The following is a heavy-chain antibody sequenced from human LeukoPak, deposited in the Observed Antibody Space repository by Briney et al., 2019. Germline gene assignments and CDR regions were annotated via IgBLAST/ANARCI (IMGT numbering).Heavy chain of an antibody. V-gene: IGHV3-33*01. CDR3: ASVLLREVIVYYSMDL. J-gene: IGHJ6*02. CDR2: IWYDGRNK. D-gene: IGHD1-26*01. CDR1: GFTFSSYG. Sequence: GRSLRLSCAASGFTFSSYGMHWVRQAPGKGLEWVAVIWYDGRNKYYADSVKGRFTISRDNSNNTLYLQMNSLRAEDTAVYYCASVLLREVIVYYSMDLWAQKTTDTVSS.